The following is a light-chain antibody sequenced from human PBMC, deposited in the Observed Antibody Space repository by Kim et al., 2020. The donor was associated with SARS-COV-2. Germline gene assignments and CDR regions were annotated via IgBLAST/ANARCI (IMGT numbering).Light chain of an antibody. J-gene: IGKJ5*01. CDR2: LGS. Sequence: DFVMTQSPLSLPVTPGEPASISCRSSQSLLHSNGYNYLDWYLQKPGQSPQLLIYLGSNRASGVPDRFSGSGSGTDFTLKITRVEAEDVGVYYCMQALQTPTTFGQGTRLEIK. CDR3: MQALQTPTT. V-gene: IGKV2-28*01. CDR1: QSLLHSNGYNY.